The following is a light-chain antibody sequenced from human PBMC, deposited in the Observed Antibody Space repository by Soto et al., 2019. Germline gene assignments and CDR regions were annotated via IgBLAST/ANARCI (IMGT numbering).Light chain of an antibody. CDR3: QQYGRSPPVK. CDR2: AAS. CDR1: QNISVY. V-gene: IGKV3-20*01. J-gene: IGKJ1*01. Sequence: EIVLTQSPATLSLTPGERATLSCRASQNISVYLAWYRQKPGQAPRLLIYAASNRATGIPARFSGSGSGTDFTLTISRLEPEDFAVYYCQQYGRSPPVKFGQGTKVDIK.